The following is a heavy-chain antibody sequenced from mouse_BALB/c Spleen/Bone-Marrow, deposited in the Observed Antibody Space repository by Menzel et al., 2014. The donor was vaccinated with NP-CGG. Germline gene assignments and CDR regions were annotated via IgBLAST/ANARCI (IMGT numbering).Heavy chain of an antibody. CDR1: GFAFSGYD. CDR2: ISSGGSNT. CDR3: ARQRGYAYAMDY. D-gene: IGHD2-2*01. Sequence: EVKLVESGGGSVKPGGSLKLSCAASGFAFSGYDMSWVRQTPEKRLEWVAYISSGGSNTYYPDTVKGRFTISRDNAKNTLYLQMNSLKSEDTAMYYCARQRGYAYAMDYWGQGTSVTVSS. J-gene: IGHJ4*01. V-gene: IGHV5-12-1*01.